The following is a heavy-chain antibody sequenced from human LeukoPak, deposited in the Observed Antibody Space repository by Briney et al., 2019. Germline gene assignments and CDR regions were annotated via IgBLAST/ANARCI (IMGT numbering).Heavy chain of an antibody. CDR3: EKDRDSGWYFDY. Sequence: PGGSLRLSCAASGFTFSSYAMHWVRQAPGKGREWGAVIWYDGSNKYYADAAKGRFAISRDNSRNTLYLQMNSLRAEDTAVYYCEKDRDSGWYFDYWGQGTLVTVSS. V-gene: IGHV3-33*06. J-gene: IGHJ4*02. CDR1: GFTFSSYA. D-gene: IGHD6-19*01. CDR2: IWYDGSNK.